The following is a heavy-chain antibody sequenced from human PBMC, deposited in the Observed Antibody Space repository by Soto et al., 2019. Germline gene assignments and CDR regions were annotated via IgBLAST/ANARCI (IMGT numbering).Heavy chain of an antibody. V-gene: IGHV3-23*01. Sequence: GGSLRLSCAASGFTFSSYAMSWVRQAPGKGLEWVSAISGSGCSTYYADSVKGRFTISRDNSKNTLYLQMNSLRAEDTAVYYCAKEFGSGWFLGNAEYFQHWGQGTLVTVSS. CDR1: GFTFSSYA. D-gene: IGHD6-19*01. CDR2: ISGSGCST. CDR3: AKEFGSGWFLGNAEYFQH. J-gene: IGHJ1*01.